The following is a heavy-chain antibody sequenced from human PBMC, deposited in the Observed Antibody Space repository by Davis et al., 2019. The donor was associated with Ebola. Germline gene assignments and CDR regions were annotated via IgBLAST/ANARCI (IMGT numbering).Heavy chain of an antibody. J-gene: IGHJ4*02. V-gene: IGHV3-23*01. D-gene: IGHD2/OR15-2a*01. CDR3: AETALVSTTTVHFDY. Sequence: PGGSLRLSCAASGFSFSSYGLSWVRQAPGKGLEWVSAISSGGGSTYYADSVKGRFTISRDNSKNTVYLQMNSLRAEDTAVYYCAETALVSTTTVHFDYWGQGILVTVSS. CDR1: GFSFSSYG. CDR2: ISSGGGST.